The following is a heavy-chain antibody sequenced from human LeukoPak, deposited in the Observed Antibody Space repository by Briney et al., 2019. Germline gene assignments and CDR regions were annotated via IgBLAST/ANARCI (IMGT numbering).Heavy chain of an antibody. CDR3: ARDSRDPLITMIPKWSLRSADAFDI. D-gene: IGHD3-22*01. CDR2: ISYGGSNK. J-gene: IGHJ3*02. V-gene: IGHV3-30-3*01. CDR1: GITFRSYS. Sequence: GSLRLSWAASGITFRSYSMHWGRPAPGKGLGLVAGISYGGSNKYYADSVKGRFTISRDNSKNTLYLQMNSLRAEDTAVYYCARDSRDPLITMIPKWSLRSADAFDIWGQGTMVTVSS.